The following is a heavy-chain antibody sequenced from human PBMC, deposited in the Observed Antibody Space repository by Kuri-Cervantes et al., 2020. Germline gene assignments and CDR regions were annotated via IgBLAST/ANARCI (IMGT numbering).Heavy chain of an antibody. D-gene: IGHD6-19*01. CDR1: GGSISSSSYY. V-gene: IGHV4-39*07. Sequence: ESLKISCTVSGGSISSSSYYWGWIRQPPGKGLEWIGSIYYSGSTYYNPSLKSRVTISVDTSKNQFSLKLSCVTAADTAVYYCARDWSSGWYAVDYSDYWGQGTLVTVSS. CDR2: IYYSGST. J-gene: IGHJ4*02. CDR3: ARDWSSGWYAVDYSDY.